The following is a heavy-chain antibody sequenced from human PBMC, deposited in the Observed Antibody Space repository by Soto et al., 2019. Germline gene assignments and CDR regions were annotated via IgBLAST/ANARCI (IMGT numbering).Heavy chain of an antibody. CDR3: AKDLVNCTNGVCLNSFDY. J-gene: IGHJ4*02. CDR2: ISGSGGRT. V-gene: IGHV3-23*01. D-gene: IGHD2-8*01. CDR1: GFTFSSYA. Sequence: EVQLLESGGGLVQPGGSLRLSCAASGFTFSSYAMSWVRQAPGKGLEWVSAISGSGGRTYYADSVKGRFTISRDNSKNTLYLQMNSLRAEDTAVYYCAKDLVNCTNGVCLNSFDYWGQGTLVTVSS.